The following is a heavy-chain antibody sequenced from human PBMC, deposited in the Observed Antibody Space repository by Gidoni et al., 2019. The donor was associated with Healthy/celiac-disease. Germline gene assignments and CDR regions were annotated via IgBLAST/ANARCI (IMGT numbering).Heavy chain of an antibody. CDR3: ARAPIFVHRGYDQYYFDY. V-gene: IGHV4-59*01. CDR2: FYYSGST. CDR1: GGSISSDY. D-gene: IGHD5-12*01. J-gene: IGHJ4*02. Sequence: QVQLQESGPGLVKPSETLSLTCTVSGGSISSDYWSWIRQPPGKGLEWIGYFYYSGSTNYNPSLKSRVTISVDTSKNQFSLKLSSVTAADTAVYYCARAPIFVHRGYDQYYFDYWGQGTLVTVSS.